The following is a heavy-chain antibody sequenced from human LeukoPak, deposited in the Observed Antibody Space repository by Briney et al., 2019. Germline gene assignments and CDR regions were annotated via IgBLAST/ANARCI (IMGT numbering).Heavy chain of an antibody. CDR1: GDSIKSDSYY. Sequence: KPSETLSLTCTVSGDSIKSDSYYWGWIRQPPGKGLEWIGTIYYSGSTYYNPSLKSRVTISVDTSKNQFSVKLSSVTAADTALYFRAKHKEDFHDSSGPNFWYFDLWGRGTLVTVSS. CDR3: AKHKEDFHDSSGPNFWYFDL. D-gene: IGHD3-22*01. CDR2: IYYSGST. V-gene: IGHV4-39*01. J-gene: IGHJ2*01.